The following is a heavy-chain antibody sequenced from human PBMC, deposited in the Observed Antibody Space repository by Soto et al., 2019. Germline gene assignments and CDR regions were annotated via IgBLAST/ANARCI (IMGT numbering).Heavy chain of an antibody. CDR2: SSNSGSFT. CDR3: VRSGDNYNLLDY. CDR1: GFTFSDHY. V-gene: IGHV3-11*06. Sequence: GSLRLSCAASGFTFSDHYMSWIRQAPGEGLEWIGYSSNSGSFTRYADSVKGRFSISRDNAKNSLYLQINSLRGDDTAIYYCVRSGDNYNLLDYWGQGTPVTVSS. J-gene: IGHJ4*02. D-gene: IGHD1-1*01.